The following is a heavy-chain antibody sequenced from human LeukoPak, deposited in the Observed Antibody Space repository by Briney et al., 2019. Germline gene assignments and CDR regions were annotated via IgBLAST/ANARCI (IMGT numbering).Heavy chain of an antibody. CDR2: ISSSSSYI. J-gene: IGHJ4*02. CDR1: GFTFSSYS. CDR3: ARESSGSYYGDY. Sequence: GGSLGLSCAASGFTFSSYSMNWVRQAPGKGLEWVSSISSSSSYIYYADSVKGRFTISRDNAKNSLYLQMNSLRAEDTAVYYCARESSGSYYGDYWGQGTLVTVSS. V-gene: IGHV3-21*01. D-gene: IGHD1-26*01.